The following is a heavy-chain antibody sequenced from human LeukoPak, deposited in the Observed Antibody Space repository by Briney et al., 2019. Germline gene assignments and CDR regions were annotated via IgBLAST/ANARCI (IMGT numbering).Heavy chain of an antibody. CDR3: SRIFYHGSTGYYPDH. J-gene: IGHJ4*02. Sequence: GGSLRLSCAVSGFTFSDHHMDWVRQAPGKGLEWIGRSKNIANAYSTVYAASVKGRFTFSRDDPKNSLYLQMDSLKDEDTAVYYCSRIFYHGSTGYYPDHWGQGTLVTVSS. D-gene: IGHD3-9*01. CDR1: GFTFSDHH. CDR2: SKNIANAYST. V-gene: IGHV3-72*01.